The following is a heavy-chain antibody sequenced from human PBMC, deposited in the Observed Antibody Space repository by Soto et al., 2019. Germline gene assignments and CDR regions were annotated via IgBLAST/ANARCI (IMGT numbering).Heavy chain of an antibody. Sequence: QVQLVQSGAEVKKPGSSVKVSCKASGGTIGSYAISWVRQAPGQGLEWMGGIIPIFGTANYAQKFQGRVTITADESTSTAYMELSSLRSEDTAVYYCARESRYCSGGSCYFLPGIDYWGQGTLVTVSS. V-gene: IGHV1-69*12. D-gene: IGHD2-15*01. J-gene: IGHJ4*02. CDR2: IIPIFGTA. CDR3: ARESRYCSGGSCYFLPGIDY. CDR1: GGTIGSYA.